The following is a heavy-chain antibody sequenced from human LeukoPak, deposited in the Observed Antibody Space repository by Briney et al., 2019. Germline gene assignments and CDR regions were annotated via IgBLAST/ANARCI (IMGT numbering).Heavy chain of an antibody. V-gene: IGHV4-59*01. CDR2: IYNSETT. D-gene: IGHD4-11*01. CDR3: ARVVYSHYWPEGMDV. J-gene: IGHJ6*02. Sequence: SETLSLTCTVSGDSISSYYWSWIRQPPGKGLEWIGYIYNSETTNYNPSLESRVTISEDTSKNRFSLTLTSVTAADTAVYYCARVVYSHYWPEGMDVWGQGTTVTVSS. CDR1: GDSISSYY.